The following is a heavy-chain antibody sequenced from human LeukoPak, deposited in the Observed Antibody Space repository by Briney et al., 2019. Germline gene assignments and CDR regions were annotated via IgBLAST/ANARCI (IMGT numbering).Heavy chain of an antibody. D-gene: IGHD1-26*01. Sequence: GGSLRLSCTASGFTFRKYWLHWVRQAPGKGLVWVSRINPDDGSTSYADSVKGRFTISRDSAKSTLYLQMNSLTVEDTATYYCAGAISKGAGIDSWGQGTLVTVSS. CDR2: INPDDGST. CDR1: GFTFRKYW. J-gene: IGHJ4*02. CDR3: AGAISKGAGIDS. V-gene: IGHV3-74*01.